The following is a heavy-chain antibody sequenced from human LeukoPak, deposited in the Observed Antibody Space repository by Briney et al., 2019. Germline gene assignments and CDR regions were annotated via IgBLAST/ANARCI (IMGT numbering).Heavy chain of an antibody. CDR3: ARDLRGWFDP. Sequence: SETLSLTCAVYGGSVSAYYWNWIRQPPGKGLEWIGEIDHSGSTNYNPSLKSRLTISVDTSKNQFSLKLSSVTAADTAVYYCARDLRGWFDPWGQGTLVTVSS. CDR2: IDHSGST. V-gene: IGHV4-34*01. CDR1: GGSVSAYY. J-gene: IGHJ5*02.